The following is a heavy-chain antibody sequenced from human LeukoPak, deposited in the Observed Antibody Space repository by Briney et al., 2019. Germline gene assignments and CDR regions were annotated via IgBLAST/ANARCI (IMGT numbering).Heavy chain of an antibody. V-gene: IGHV1-24*01. CDR2: VNPEESKI. CDR3: AADSQNFLIVPRANTFDL. D-gene: IGHD6-6*01. J-gene: IGHJ3*01. Sequence: ASVTVSFTVSGYRLTELYMHWIRQGQGKGKEWMGGVNPEESKITYEKQFHGRVMMTEHTTTSTTYMELGSLRSDDTGVYYRAADSQNFLIVPRANTFDLWGQGTLVTVSS. CDR1: GYRLTELY.